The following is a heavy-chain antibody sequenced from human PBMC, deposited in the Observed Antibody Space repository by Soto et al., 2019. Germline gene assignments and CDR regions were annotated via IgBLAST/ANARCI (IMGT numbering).Heavy chain of an antibody. J-gene: IGHJ4*02. Sequence: GGSLRLSXTAPGFTLSSYGIHWVRQAPGKGMEWVTVISKGGSNLYFADSVKGRFTISRDNFKNTQYLHMNSLRSEDTAVYYCAREVEYSSAFGISSSFDYWGQGTLVTVSS. V-gene: IGHV3-30-3*01. CDR3: AREVEYSSAFGISSSFDY. CDR2: ISKGGSNL. CDR1: GFTLSSYG. D-gene: IGHD6-19*01.